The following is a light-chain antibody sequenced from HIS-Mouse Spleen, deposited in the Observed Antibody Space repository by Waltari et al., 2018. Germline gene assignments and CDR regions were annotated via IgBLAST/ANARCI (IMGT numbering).Light chain of an antibody. CDR2: EGS. V-gene: IGLV2-8*01. Sequence: QSALTQPPSASGSPGQSVTISCTGTSSDVGGYNYVSWYQQHPGKAPKLIIYEGSKRTSGVPDRFSGTKSGKTASLTVSGLQAEDEADYYCSSYAGSNNVVFGGGTKLTVL. J-gene: IGLJ2*01. CDR3: SSYAGSNNVV. CDR1: SSDVGGYNY.